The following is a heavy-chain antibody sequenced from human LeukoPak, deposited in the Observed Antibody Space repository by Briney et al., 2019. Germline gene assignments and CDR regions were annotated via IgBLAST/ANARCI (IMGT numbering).Heavy chain of an antibody. V-gene: IGHV4-39*01. Sequence: SETLSLTCTVSGGSISSYYWSWIRQPPGKWLEWIGSIYYSGSTYYNPSLKSRVTISVDTSKNQFSLKLSSVTAADTAVYYCARHPEEEWVPNWFDPWGQGTLVTVSS. CDR3: ARHPEEEWVPNWFDP. CDR1: GGSISSYY. CDR2: IYYSGST. D-gene: IGHD3-3*01. J-gene: IGHJ5*02.